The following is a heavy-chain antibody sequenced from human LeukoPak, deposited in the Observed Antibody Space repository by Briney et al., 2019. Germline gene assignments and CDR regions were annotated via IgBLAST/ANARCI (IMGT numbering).Heavy chain of an antibody. V-gene: IGHV4-59*01. CDR1: GGSISSYY. CDR2: IYYSGST. Sequence: SETLSLTCTVSGGSISSYYWSWVRQPPGKGLEWIGYIYYSGSTNYNPSLKSRVTISVDTSKNQFSLRLSSATAADTAVYFCARESSYSGWFDYWGQGTLVTVSS. J-gene: IGHJ4*02. D-gene: IGHD5-12*01. CDR3: ARESSYSGWFDY.